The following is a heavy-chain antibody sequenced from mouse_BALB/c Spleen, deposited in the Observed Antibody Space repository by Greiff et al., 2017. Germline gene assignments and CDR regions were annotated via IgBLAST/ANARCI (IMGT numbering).Heavy chain of an antibody. D-gene: IGHD1-1*01. CDR1: GYTFTSYW. CDR3: ARVLITTVVARYFDV. V-gene: IGHV1-7*01. Sequence: VQLQQSGAELAKPGASVKMSCKASGYTFTSYWMHWVKQRPGQGLEWIGYINPSTGYTEYNQKFKDKATLTADKSSSTAYMQLSSLTSEDSAVYYCARVLITTVVARYFDVWGAGTTVTVSS. CDR2: INPSTGYT. J-gene: IGHJ1*01.